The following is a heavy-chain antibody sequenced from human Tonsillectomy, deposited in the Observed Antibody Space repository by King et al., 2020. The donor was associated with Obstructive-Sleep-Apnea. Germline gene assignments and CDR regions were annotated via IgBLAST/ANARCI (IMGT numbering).Heavy chain of an antibody. CDR1: GGSISSYY. Sequence: QLQESGPGLVKPSETLSLTCTVSGGSISSYYWSWIRQPPGKGLEWIGYIYYSGSTNYNRSLKSRVTISLDTSKKQFSLKLKSVTAADTAVFYCARIYADYEVDYWGQGTLVTVSS. D-gene: IGHD4-17*01. V-gene: IGHV4-59*01. CDR2: IYYSGST. J-gene: IGHJ4*02. CDR3: ARIYADYEVDY.